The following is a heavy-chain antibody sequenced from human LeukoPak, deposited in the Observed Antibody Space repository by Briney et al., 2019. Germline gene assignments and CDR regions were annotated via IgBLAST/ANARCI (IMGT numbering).Heavy chain of an antibody. CDR1: DFSFITYA. D-gene: IGHD5-18*01. V-gene: IGHV4-59*01. J-gene: IGHJ6*03. Sequence: PGGSLRLSCAASDFSFITYAMSWIRQPPGKGLEWIGYIYYSGSTDYNPSLKSRVTISVDTSKNQFSLKLTSVTAADTAVYYCARGRGRRGYTDAFVYYYMDVWGKGTAVTVSS. CDR2: IYYSGST. CDR3: ARGRGRRGYTDAFVYYYMDV.